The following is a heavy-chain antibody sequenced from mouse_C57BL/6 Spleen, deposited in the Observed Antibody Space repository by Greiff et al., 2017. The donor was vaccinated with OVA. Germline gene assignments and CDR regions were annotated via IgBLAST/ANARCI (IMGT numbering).Heavy chain of an antibody. D-gene: IGHD2-4*01. Sequence: QVHVKQPGAELVKPGASVKMSCKASGYTFTSYWITWVKQRPGQGLEWIGDIYPGSGSTNYNEKFKSKATLTVDTSSSTAYMQLSSLTSEDSAVYYCARYYDYDDYAMDYWGQGTSVTVSS. V-gene: IGHV1-55*01. J-gene: IGHJ4*01. CDR3: ARYYDYDDYAMDY. CDR2: IYPGSGST. CDR1: GYTFTSYW.